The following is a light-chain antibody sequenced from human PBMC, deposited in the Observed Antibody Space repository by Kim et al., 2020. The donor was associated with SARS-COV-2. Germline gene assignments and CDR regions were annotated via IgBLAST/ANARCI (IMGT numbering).Light chain of an antibody. CDR1: TGAVTPTHY. CDR3: LLSFSGIRV. CDR2: DTG. J-gene: IGLJ3*02. V-gene: IGLV7-46*01. Sequence: QAVVTQEPSLTVSPGETVTLTCASSTGAVTPTHYPYWFQKKPGEVPRTLIFDTGSRHSWTPARFSGSLSGDKAVLTLAGAQPVDEGDYYCLLSFSGIRVFGGGTQLTVL.